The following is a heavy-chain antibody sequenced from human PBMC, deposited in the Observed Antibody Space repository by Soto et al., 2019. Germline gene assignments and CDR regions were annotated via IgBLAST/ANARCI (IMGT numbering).Heavy chain of an antibody. D-gene: IGHD3-3*01. CDR3: AHRVLRTVFGLVTTTAIYFDF. CDR1: GFSLTTSGVG. J-gene: IGHJ4*02. Sequence: QITLNESGPTVVRPTETLTLTCRFSGFSLTTSGVGVGWIRQSPGKATEWLALIYWDDDKRYSASLKSRLTIPKDTSKIQVVLTVSDLDPTDTATYYCAHRVLRTVFGLVTTTAIYFDFWGQGTPVAVSS. V-gene: IGHV2-5*02. CDR2: IYWDDDK.